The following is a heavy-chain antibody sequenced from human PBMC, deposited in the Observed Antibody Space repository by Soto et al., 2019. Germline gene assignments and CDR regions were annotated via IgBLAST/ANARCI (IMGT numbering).Heavy chain of an antibody. CDR1: GGSISRGGYY. J-gene: IGHJ6*03. CDR2: IYYSGST. CDR3: ARVSPSRVIGFRGWFPMDV. D-gene: IGHD6-19*01. V-gene: IGHV4-31*03. Sequence: PSETLSLTCPVSGGSISRGGYYWRWIRQHPGKGLEWIGYIYYSGSTYYNPSLKSRVTISVDTSKNQFSLKLSSVTAAATAVYYCARVSPSRVIGFRGWFPMDVWGKGTTVTVSS.